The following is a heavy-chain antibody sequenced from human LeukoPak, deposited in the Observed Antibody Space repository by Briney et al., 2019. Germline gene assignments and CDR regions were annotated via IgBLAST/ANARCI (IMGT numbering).Heavy chain of an antibody. CDR1: GFTFSSYG. Sequence: GGSLRLSCAASGFTFSSYGMHWVRQAPGKGLEWVAVISYDGSNKYYADSVKGRFTISRDNSKNTLYLQMNSLRAEDTAVYYCAKDTLQQLVRGYSQHXGQGTLVTVSS. CDR3: AKDTLQQLVRGYSQH. CDR2: ISYDGSNK. D-gene: IGHD6-13*01. J-gene: IGHJ1*01. V-gene: IGHV3-30*18.